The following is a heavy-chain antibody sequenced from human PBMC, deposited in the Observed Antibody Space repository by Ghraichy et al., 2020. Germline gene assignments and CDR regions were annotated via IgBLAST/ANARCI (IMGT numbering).Heavy chain of an antibody. D-gene: IGHD2-15*01. CDR2: IYSSGST. CDR1: GGSIRSYY. V-gene: IGHV4-4*07. J-gene: IGHJ3*02. CDR3: ARDRFVVAGIGDAFDI. Sequence: SETLSLTCTVSGGSIRSYYWSWVRQPAGKGLEWIGRIYSSGSTNDNPSLKSRVTMSVDTSKNQFSLKLTSVTAADTAVYYCARDRFVVAGIGDAFDIWGQGTLVAISA.